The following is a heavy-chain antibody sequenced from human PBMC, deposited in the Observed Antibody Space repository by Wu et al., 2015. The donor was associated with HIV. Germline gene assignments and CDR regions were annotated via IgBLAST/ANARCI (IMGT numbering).Heavy chain of an antibody. CDR3: ARAAFFFLLIKHGYYRNWYFDV. Sequence: QVQLVQSETEMKKPGASLKVSCKASGYTFSAYDINWVRQAPGQGLEWVGWMNPNSGNTGYPQKFQGRVTMTRDTSISTAYMELSSLKSEDTAVYYCARAAFFFLLIKHGYYRNWYFDVWGRWHPGRCL. D-gene: IGHD3-22*01. J-gene: IGHJ2*01. V-gene: IGHV1-8*01. CDR1: GYTFSAYD. CDR2: MNPNSGNT.